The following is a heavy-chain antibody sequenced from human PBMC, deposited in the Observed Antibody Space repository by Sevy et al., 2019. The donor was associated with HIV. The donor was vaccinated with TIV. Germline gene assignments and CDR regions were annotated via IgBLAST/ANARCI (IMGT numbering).Heavy chain of an antibody. D-gene: IGHD5-12*01. J-gene: IGHJ4*02. V-gene: IGHV3-30-3*01. CDR2: ISYDGSNK. CDR1: GFTFSSYA. CDR3: ARDGAGYNYVSHFDY. Sequence: GGSLRLSCAASGFTFSSYAMHWVRQAPGKGLEWVAVISYDGSNKYYADSVKGRFTISRDNSKNTPYLQMNSLRAEDTAVYYCARDGAGYNYVSHFDYWGQGTLVTVSS.